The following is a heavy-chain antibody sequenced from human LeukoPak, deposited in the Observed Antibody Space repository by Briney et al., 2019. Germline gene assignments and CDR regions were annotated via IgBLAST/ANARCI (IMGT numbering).Heavy chain of an antibody. CDR1: GDSISDYY. Sequence: PSETLSLTCTVSGDSISDYYWGWIRQPPGKGPEWIGYVYSSGSTNYSPSLKSRVTIPVDTSNNQFSLNLNSVTAADAAIYYCARYQKGGGAFDFWGQGTMVTVSS. D-gene: IGHD2-2*01. CDR2: VYSSGST. J-gene: IGHJ3*01. V-gene: IGHV4-59*01. CDR3: ARYQKGGGAFDF.